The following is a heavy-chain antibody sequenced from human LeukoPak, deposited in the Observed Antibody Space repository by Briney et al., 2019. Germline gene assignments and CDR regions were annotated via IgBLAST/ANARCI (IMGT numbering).Heavy chain of an antibody. CDR3: ARDRGNYYGSGSLFDP. Sequence: ASVNVSCKASGYXFTVYYIHWVRQAPGRGLEWMGWINPNSGGTNYAQKFQGRVTMTRDTSITAAYMELSSLTSDDTAVYYCARDRGNYYGSGSLFDPWGQGTLVTVSS. CDR2: INPNSGGT. CDR1: GYXFTVYY. V-gene: IGHV1-2*02. D-gene: IGHD3-10*01. J-gene: IGHJ5*02.